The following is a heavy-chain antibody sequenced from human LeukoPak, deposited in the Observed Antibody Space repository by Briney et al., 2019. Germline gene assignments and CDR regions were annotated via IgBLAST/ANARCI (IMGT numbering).Heavy chain of an antibody. V-gene: IGHV3-23*01. J-gene: IGHJ4*02. CDR1: GFTFSNYA. CDR3: AKAHHYYDSSGYSDY. Sequence: PGGSLRLSCAASGFTFSNYAMSWVRQAPGKGLEWVSAISDSGSSTYHADSVKGRFTISRDNSKNTLYLQMNSLRAEDTAVYYCAKAHHYYDSSGYSDYWGQGTLVTVSS. CDR2: ISDSGSST. D-gene: IGHD3-22*01.